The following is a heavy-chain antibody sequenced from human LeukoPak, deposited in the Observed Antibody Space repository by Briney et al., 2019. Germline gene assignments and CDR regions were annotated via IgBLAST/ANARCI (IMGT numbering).Heavy chain of an antibody. D-gene: IGHD3-22*01. Sequence: SETLSLTCTVSGGSISFYYWNWIRQPPGKGLEWIGYIYYSGSTNYNPSLKSRVTISVDTSKNQFSLRLSSVTAADTAVYYCARGGSYDSSGSPDYWGQGTLVTVSS. CDR1: GGSISFYY. J-gene: IGHJ4*02. V-gene: IGHV4-59*01. CDR3: ARGGSYDSSGSPDY. CDR2: IYYSGST.